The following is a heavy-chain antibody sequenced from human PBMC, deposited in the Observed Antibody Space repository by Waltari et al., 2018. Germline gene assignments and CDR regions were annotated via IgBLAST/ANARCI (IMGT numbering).Heavy chain of an antibody. D-gene: IGHD3-3*01. V-gene: IGHV3-43D*04. Sequence: ELQLVESGGAVVQPGGSVRRGCVAPGFTCDDDAMTWVRQAPGEGLELVFVISWDGTNTYYVDSVKGRFTISRDNSKSTLYLQMSSLRAEDTALYYCVKGRYYDFWSAYPDYWGQGTLVTVSS. CDR1: GFTCDDDA. CDR3: VKGRYYDFWSAYPDY. CDR2: ISWDGTNT. J-gene: IGHJ4*02.